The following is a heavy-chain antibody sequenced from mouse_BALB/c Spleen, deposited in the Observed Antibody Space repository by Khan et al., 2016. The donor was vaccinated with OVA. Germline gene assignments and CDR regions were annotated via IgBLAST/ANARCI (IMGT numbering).Heavy chain of an antibody. Sequence: VQLQQSGAELVRPGALVKLSCKASGFYIKDYYMHWVKQRPEQGLVWIGRIDTENGDTIYDPKFKGKVSITSDTSSNTAYLQLSSLTSEDTAVYYCARDGYSPWFACWGQGTLVTVSA. CDR3: ARDGYSPWFAC. J-gene: IGHJ3*01. CDR2: IDTENGDT. CDR1: GFYIKDYY. D-gene: IGHD2-3*01. V-gene: IGHV14-1*02.